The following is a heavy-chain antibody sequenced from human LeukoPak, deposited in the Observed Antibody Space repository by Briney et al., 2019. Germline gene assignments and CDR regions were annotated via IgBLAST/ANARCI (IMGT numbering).Heavy chain of an antibody. V-gene: IGHV3-48*01. J-gene: IGHJ4*02. D-gene: IGHD2-2*01. CDR2: ISSSSSTI. CDR3: ARGARYCSSTSCTFDY. CDR1: GFTFSSYS. Sequence: GGSLRLSCAASGFTFSSYSMNWVRQAPGKGLEWVSYISSSSSTIYYADSVKGRFTISRDNAKNSLYLQMNSLRAEDTAVYYCARGARYCSSTSCTFDYWGQGTLVTVSS.